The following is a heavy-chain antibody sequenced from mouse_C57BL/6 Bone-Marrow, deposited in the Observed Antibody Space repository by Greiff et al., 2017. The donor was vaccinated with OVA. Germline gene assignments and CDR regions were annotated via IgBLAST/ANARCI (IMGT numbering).Heavy chain of an antibody. Sequence: VQLQQSGPVLVKPGASVKMSCKASGYTFTDYYMNWVKQSHGKRLEWIGVINPYNGGTSYNQKFKGKATLTVDKSSSTAYMELNSLTSEDSAVYYCARGTTVVDGTNFDYWGQGTTLTVSS. D-gene: IGHD1-1*01. J-gene: IGHJ2*01. CDR2: INPYNGGT. V-gene: IGHV1-19*01. CDR1: GYTFTDYY. CDR3: ARGTTVVDGTNFDY.